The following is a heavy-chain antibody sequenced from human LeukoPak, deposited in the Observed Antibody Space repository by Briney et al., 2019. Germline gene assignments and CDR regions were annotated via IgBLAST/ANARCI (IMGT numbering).Heavy chain of an antibody. V-gene: IGHV1-69*05. D-gene: IGHD2-8*01. Sequence: GASVKVSCKASGGTFSSYAISWVRQAPGQGLEWMGGIIPIFGTANYAQKFQGRVTITTDESTSTAYMELSSLRSEDTAVYYCARSVGYGNYYYYYMDVWGKGTTVTVSS. CDR1: GGTFSSYA. J-gene: IGHJ6*03. CDR3: ARSVGYGNYYYYYMDV. CDR2: IIPIFGTA.